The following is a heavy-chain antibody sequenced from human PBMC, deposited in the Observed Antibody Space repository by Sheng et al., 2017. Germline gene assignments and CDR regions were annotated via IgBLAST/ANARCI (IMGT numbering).Heavy chain of an antibody. CDR2: INGDGTEK. CDR3: ARTVTGTGDNY. V-gene: IGHV3-7*01. J-gene: IGHJ4*02. CDR1: GFTFNSFW. Sequence: EVQLVESGGDLVQPGGSLRLSCAASGFTFNSFWMNWVLQAPGKGLEWVANINGDGTEKHYVDSVKGRFTISRDNAKNSVFLELNSLRVEDMAVYYCARTVTGTGDNYWCRGTLVT. D-gene: IGHD1-1*01.